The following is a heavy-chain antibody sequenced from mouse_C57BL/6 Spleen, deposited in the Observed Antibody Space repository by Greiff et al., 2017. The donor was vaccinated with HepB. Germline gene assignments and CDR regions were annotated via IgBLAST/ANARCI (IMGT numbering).Heavy chain of an antibody. CDR3: ARYDGSSPLTY. V-gene: IGHV1-81*01. CDR1: GYNFTSYG. CDR2: IYPRSGNT. Sequence: QVQLQQSGAELARPGASVKLSCKASGYNFTSYGISWVKQRTGQGLEWIGEIYPRSGNTYYNEKFKGKATLTADKSSSTAYMELRSLTSEDSAVYFCARYDGSSPLTYWGQGTTLTVSS. J-gene: IGHJ2*01. D-gene: IGHD1-1*01.